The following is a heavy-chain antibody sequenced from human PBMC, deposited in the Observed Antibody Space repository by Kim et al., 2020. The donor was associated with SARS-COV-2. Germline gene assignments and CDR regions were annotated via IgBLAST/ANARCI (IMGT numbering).Heavy chain of an antibody. CDR2: IYSGGTE. J-gene: IGHJ4*01. V-gene: IGHV3-66*01. CDR3: AREEDDFGANSGYFDY. D-gene: IGHD3-16*01. Sequence: GGSLRLSCAASGFTVSSNFMSWVRQAPGKGLEWVSVIYSGGTERYAASVKGRFTIFRDYSKNSLYLQMNRLRVEDTGIYYCAREEDDFGANSGYFDYWG. CDR1: GFTVSSNF.